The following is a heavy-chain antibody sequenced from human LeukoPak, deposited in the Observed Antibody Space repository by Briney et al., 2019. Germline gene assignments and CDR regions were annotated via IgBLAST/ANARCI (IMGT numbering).Heavy chain of an antibody. CDR1: GGSISSYY. Sequence: SETLSLTCTVSGGSISSYYWSWIRQPARKRLEWIGRIYTSGSTNYNPSLKSRVTMSVDTSKNQFSLKLSSVTAADTAVYYCARDFFYSSSWYGLDYWGQGTLVTVSS. CDR3: ARDFFYSSSWYGLDY. J-gene: IGHJ4*02. V-gene: IGHV4-4*07. D-gene: IGHD6-13*01. CDR2: IYTSGST.